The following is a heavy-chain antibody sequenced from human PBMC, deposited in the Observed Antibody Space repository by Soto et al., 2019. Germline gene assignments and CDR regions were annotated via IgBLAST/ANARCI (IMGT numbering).Heavy chain of an antibody. CDR3: ARDFGDYSGNWLDP. CDR2: IGVGGDT. D-gene: IGHD4-17*01. J-gene: IGHJ5*02. V-gene: IGHV3-13*01. Sequence: EVQLVESGGGLVQPGGSLRLSCAASGFIFSNYDMHWVRQVRGKGLEWVSSIGVGGDTYYAGSVKGRFTISREDATTSFYLQMHSRRAEDTAVYYCARDFGDYSGNWLDPWGQGTLVTVSS. CDR1: GFIFSNYD.